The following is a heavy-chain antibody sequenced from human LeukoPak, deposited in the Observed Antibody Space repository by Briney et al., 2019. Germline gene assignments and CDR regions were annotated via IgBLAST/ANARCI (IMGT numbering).Heavy chain of an antibody. CDR2: INYSGST. J-gene: IGHJ5*02. CDR3: ARVGSYYYDSSGYSLEYNWFDP. CDR1: GGSISSYY. V-gene: IGHV4-59*01. Sequence: SETLSLTCTVSGGSISSYYWSWIRQPPGKGLEWIGYINYSGSTNYNPSLKSRVTISVDTSKNQFSLKLSSVTAADTAVYYCARVGSYYYDSSGYSLEYNWFDPWGQGTLVTVSS. D-gene: IGHD3-22*01.